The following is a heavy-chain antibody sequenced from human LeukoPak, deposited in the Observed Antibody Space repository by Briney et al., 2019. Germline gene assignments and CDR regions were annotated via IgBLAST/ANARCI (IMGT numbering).Heavy chain of an antibody. CDR3: ARGRNYDGGGFDY. D-gene: IGHD3-16*01. CDR1: GYTFTGYY. V-gene: IGHV1-2*06. CDR2: INPNNGAT. Sequence: ASVKVSCKASGYTFTGYYMHWLRQAPGQGLEWMGRINPNNGATTYAQNFQGRVTMTRDTSISTAYMELSSLSSDDTAVYYCARGRNYDGGGFDYWGQGTLVTVSS. J-gene: IGHJ4*02.